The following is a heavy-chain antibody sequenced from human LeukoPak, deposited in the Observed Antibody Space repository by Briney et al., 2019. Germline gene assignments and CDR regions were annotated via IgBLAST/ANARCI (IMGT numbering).Heavy chain of an antibody. V-gene: IGHV3-30*18. J-gene: IGHJ4*02. CDR3: AKEMYYDFWSGYYTLDY. Sequence: GSLRLSCAASGFTFSSYWMSWVRQAPGKGLEWVAVISYDGSNKYYADSVKGRFTISRDNSKNTLYLQMNSLRAEDTAVYYCAKEMYYDFWSGYYTLDYWGQGTLVTVSS. CDR1: GFTFSSYW. D-gene: IGHD3-3*01. CDR2: ISYDGSNK.